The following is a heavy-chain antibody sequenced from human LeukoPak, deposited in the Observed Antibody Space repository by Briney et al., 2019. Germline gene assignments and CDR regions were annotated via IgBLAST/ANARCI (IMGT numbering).Heavy chain of an antibody. CDR3: ARGPERTGVGTRYYYDMDV. V-gene: IGHV3-30-3*01. CDR1: GFTFSSYD. J-gene: IGHJ6*02. D-gene: IGHD2-8*01. Sequence: GRSLRLSCAASGFTFSSYDMHWVRQAPGKGLEWVAVISYDGSNKYYADSVKGRFTISRDNSKNTLYLQMNSLRAEDTAVYYCARGPERTGVGTRYYYDMDVWGQGTTVTVSS. CDR2: ISYDGSNK.